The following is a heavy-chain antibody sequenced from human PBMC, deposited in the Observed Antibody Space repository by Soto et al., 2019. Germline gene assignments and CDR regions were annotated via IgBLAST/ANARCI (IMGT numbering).Heavy chain of an antibody. Sequence: QVQLVQSGAEVKKPGSSVKVSCKASGGTFNNYAISWVRQAPGQGLEWMGGIMPVFGTAHYAQNFQDRVTITADESTSTVYMELSSLRSEDTAVYYCARDKDDGDLRNAFDMWDQGTMVTVSA. J-gene: IGHJ3*02. CDR1: GGTFNNYA. CDR3: ARDKDDGDLRNAFDM. CDR2: IMPVFGTA. D-gene: IGHD4-17*01. V-gene: IGHV1-69*12.